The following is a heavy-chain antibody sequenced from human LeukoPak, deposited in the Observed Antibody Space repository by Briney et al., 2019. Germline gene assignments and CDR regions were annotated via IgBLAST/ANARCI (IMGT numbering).Heavy chain of an antibody. V-gene: IGHV4-4*07. D-gene: IGHD3-10*01. CDR2: IYTSGST. J-gene: IGHJ6*03. Sequence: PSETLSLTCTVSGVSISSYYWSWIRQPAGKGLEWTGRIYTSGSTNYNPSLESRVTMSLDTSKNQFSLRLSSVTAADTAVYYCVSGYYYMDVWGKGTTVTVSS. CDR3: VSGYYYMDV. CDR1: GVSISSYY.